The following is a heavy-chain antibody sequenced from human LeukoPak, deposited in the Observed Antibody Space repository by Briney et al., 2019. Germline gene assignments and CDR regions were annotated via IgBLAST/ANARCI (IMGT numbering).Heavy chain of an antibody. J-gene: IGHJ4*02. D-gene: IGHD6-19*01. CDR1: GYTFTSYG. CDR3: ARVGLAVADDY. CDR2: ISAYNGNT. V-gene: IGHV1-18*01. Sequence: ASVKVSCKASGYTFTSYGISWVRQAPGQGLEWMGWISAYNGNTNYAQKFQGRVTMTRNTSISTAYMELSSLRSEDTAVYYCARVGLAVADDYRGQGTLVTVSS.